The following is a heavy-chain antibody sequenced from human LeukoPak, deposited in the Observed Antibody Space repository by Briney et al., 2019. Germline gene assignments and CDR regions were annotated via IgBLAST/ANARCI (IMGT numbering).Heavy chain of an antibody. CDR1: VDSISSGDYY. Sequence: SETLSLTCTVSVDSISSGDYYWSWIRQPAGKGLEWIGRISSSGSTNYNPSLKSRVTISVDTSKNQFSLKLSSVTAADTAVYYRARDPDGSGWLVPGDYWGQGTLVTVSS. D-gene: IGHD6-19*01. CDR2: ISSSGST. J-gene: IGHJ4*02. CDR3: ARDPDGSGWLVPGDY. V-gene: IGHV4-61*02.